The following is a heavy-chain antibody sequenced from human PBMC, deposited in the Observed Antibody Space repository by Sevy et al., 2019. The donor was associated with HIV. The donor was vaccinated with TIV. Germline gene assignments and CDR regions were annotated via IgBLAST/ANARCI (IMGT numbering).Heavy chain of an antibody. D-gene: IGHD3-22*01. V-gene: IGHV3-49*03. Sequence: GGSLRLSCTGSVFTFGDYAMSWFRQAPGMGLEWVGFIRSKDYGGATEYAASVKGRFTISRDDSKSIADLQMNSLKTEDTAVYYCTRGYYYDSSGYSDYWGQGTLVTVSS. CDR2: IRSKDYGGAT. CDR1: VFTFGDYA. J-gene: IGHJ4*02. CDR3: TRGYYYDSSGYSDY.